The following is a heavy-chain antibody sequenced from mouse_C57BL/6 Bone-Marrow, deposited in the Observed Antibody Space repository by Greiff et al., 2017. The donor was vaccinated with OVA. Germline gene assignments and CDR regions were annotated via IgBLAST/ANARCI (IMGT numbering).Heavy chain of an antibody. Sequence: VQLQQSGAELMKPGASVKLSCKATGYTFTGYWIEWVKQRPGHGLEWIGAILPGSGSTNYNEKFKGKATFTADTSSNTAYMQLSSLKTEDSAIYYCARRGSSGWGGYAMDYWGQGTSVTVSS. J-gene: IGHJ4*01. CDR2: ILPGSGST. CDR3: ARRGSSGWGGYAMDY. D-gene: IGHD3-2*02. CDR1: GYTFTGYW. V-gene: IGHV1-9*01.